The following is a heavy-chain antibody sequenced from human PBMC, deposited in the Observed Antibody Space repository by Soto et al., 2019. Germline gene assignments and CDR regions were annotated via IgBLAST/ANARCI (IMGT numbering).Heavy chain of an antibody. CDR2: ISGSGGST. CDR1: GFTFSSYA. J-gene: IGHJ4*02. CDR3: ANTWVGIGYCSGGSCYRGGFGN. V-gene: IGHV3-23*01. Sequence: GGSLRLSCAASGFTFSSYAMSWVRQAPGKGLEWVSAISGSGGSTYYADSVKGRFTISRDNSKNTLYLQMNSLRAEDTAVYYCANTWVGIGYCSGGSCYRGGFGNWGQGTLVTVSS. D-gene: IGHD2-15*01.